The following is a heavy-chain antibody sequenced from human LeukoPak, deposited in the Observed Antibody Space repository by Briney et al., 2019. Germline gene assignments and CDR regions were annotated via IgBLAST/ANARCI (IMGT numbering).Heavy chain of an antibody. D-gene: IGHD3-10*01. J-gene: IGHJ5*02. V-gene: IGHV1-8*01. CDR2: TNPNNGNT. Sequence: GASVKVSCKASGFTFTRYDINWVRQAPGQGLEWMGWTNPNNGNTGYAQTFQGRVTMTRDTFTSTAYMELRSLTSEDTAVYYCVRDGEGLAISVNYWFDLWGQGTLVTVSS. CDR1: GFTFTRYD. CDR3: VRDGEGLAISVNYWFDL.